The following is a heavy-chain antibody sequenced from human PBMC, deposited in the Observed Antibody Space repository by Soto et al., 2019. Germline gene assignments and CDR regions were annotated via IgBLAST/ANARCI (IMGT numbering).Heavy chain of an antibody. J-gene: IGHJ5*02. Sequence: GGSLRLSCAASGFTFSGFGMHWVRQAPGKGLEWVAVIAYDGDKKYYASSVKGRFIISRDNSRSTVYLDMNSLRPEDTAVYYCAQDLEAYACNLGGWFAHWGQGTQVTVSS. CDR1: GFTFSGFG. D-gene: IGHD2-21*01. CDR2: IAYDGDKK. V-gene: IGHV3-30*18. CDR3: AQDLEAYACNLGGWFAH.